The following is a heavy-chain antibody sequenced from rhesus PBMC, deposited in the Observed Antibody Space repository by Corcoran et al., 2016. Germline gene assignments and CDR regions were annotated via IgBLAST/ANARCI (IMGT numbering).Heavy chain of an antibody. CDR3: ASSVYYGDS. J-gene: IGHJ4*01. V-gene: IGHV4-147*01. CDR1: SGSMGAQH. CDR2: IKGDTGST. Sequence: QVQLRESGPGLVKPSETLSLTCSLSSGSMGAQHWSWFRQSPGRGLEWIGEIKGDTGSTNFNPSLSSRVAISRDTSKNQFFLRVTSVTAADTAVFYCASSVYYGDSWGQGLLVTVSS. D-gene: IGHD3-22*01.